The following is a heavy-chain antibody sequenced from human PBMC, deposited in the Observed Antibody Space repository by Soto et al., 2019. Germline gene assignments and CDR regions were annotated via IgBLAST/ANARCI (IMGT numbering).Heavy chain of an antibody. CDR2: ISWNSGSI. D-gene: IGHD5-12*01. V-gene: IGHV3-9*01. CDR1: GFTFDDYA. CDR3: AKDLSGPGDWFDP. J-gene: IGHJ5*02. Sequence: GGSLRLSCAASGFTFDDYAMHWVRQAPGKGLEWVSGISWNSGSIGSADSVKGRFTISRDNAKNSLYLQMNSLRAEDTALYYCAKDLSGPGDWFDPWGQGTLVTVSS.